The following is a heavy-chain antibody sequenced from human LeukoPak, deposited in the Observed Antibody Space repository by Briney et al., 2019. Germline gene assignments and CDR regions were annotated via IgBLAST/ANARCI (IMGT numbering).Heavy chain of an antibody. Sequence: ASVKVSCKASGGTFSSYAISWVRQAPGQGLEWMGGIIPIFGTANYAQKFQGRVTITTDESTSTAYMELSSLRSEDTAVYYCASVGYCSGGSCYGRYYYYYMDVWGKGTTVTVSS. D-gene: IGHD2-15*01. CDR3: ASVGYCSGGSCYGRYYYYYMDV. CDR1: GGTFSSYA. CDR2: IIPIFGTA. J-gene: IGHJ6*03. V-gene: IGHV1-69*05.